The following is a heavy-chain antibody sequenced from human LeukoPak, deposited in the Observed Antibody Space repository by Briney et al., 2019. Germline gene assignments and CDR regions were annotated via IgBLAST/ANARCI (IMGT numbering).Heavy chain of an antibody. CDR3: AKTQQLAHFDY. V-gene: IGHV3-23*01. J-gene: IGHJ4*02. CDR1: GFSFSSCA. Sequence: GGSLRVSCAASGFSFSSCAMSWVRQAPGERLEWVSAISGSGGSTYYADSVKGRFTISRDNSKNTLYLQMNSLRAEDTAVYYCAKTQQLAHFDYWGQGTLVTVSS. CDR2: ISGSGGST. D-gene: IGHD6-13*01.